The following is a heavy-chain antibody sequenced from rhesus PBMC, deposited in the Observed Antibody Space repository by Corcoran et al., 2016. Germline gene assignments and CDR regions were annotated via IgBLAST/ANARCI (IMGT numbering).Heavy chain of an antibody. CDR1: GGATTDAAY. Sequence: QVQLQESGPGPVKPSETLSPTCPVLGGATTDAAYWSWVRQPPGNGLEWIGHIYSSGGGTNYNPSLKNRVTISIDTSKNQFSLKLRSVTAADTAVYYCARDRGYTYGDFDYWGQGVLVTVSS. V-gene: IGHV4-106*01. J-gene: IGHJ4*01. CDR2: IYSSGGGT. D-gene: IGHD5-36*01. CDR3: ARDRGYTYGDFDY.